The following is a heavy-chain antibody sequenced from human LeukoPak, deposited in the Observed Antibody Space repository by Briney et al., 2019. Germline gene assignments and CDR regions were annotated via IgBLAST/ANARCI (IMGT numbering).Heavy chain of an antibody. CDR1: GFTFSSYA. D-gene: IGHD1-26*01. J-gene: IGHJ3*02. Sequence: GGSLRLSCAASGFTFSSYAMHWVRQAPGKGLEWVAVISYDGSNKYHADSVKGRFTISRDNSKNTLHLQMNSLRAGDTAVYYCAKDLGVGPTVDAFDIWGQGTMLTVSS. CDR3: AKDLGVGPTVDAFDI. V-gene: IGHV3-30-3*01. CDR2: ISYDGSNK.